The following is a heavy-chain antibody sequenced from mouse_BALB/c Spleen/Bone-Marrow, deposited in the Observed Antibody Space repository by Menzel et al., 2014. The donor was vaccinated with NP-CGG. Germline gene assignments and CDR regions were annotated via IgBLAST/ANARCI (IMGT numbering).Heavy chain of an antibody. CDR2: ISNGGGST. CDR3: ARGGYYFDY. CDR1: GFTFSSYT. J-gene: IGHJ2*01. Sequence: EVMLVESGGGLVQPGGSLKPSCAASGFTFSSYTMSWVRQTPEKRLEWVAYISNGGGSTYYPDTVKGRFTISRDNAKNTLYLQMSSLKSEDTAMYYCARGGYYFDYWGQGTTLTVSS. V-gene: IGHV5-12-2*01.